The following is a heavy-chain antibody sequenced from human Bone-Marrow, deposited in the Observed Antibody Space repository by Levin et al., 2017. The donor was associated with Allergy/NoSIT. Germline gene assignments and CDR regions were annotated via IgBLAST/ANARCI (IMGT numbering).Heavy chain of an antibody. D-gene: IGHD1-1*01. Sequence: VASVKVSCKASGGTFSSYAISWVRQAPGQGLEWMGGIIPIFGTANYAQKFQGRVTITADKSTSTAYMELSSLRSEDTAVYYCARDRNFNDAFDIWGQGTMVTVSS. V-gene: IGHV1-69*06. CDR1: GGTFSSYA. CDR2: IIPIFGTA. J-gene: IGHJ3*02. CDR3: ARDRNFNDAFDI.